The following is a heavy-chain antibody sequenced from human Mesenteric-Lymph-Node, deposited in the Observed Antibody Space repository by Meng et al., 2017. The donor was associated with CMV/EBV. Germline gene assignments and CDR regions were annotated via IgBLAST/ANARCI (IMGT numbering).Heavy chain of an antibody. D-gene: IGHD2-8*01. J-gene: IGHJ4*02. Sequence: ETLSLTCAASGFTFSSYSMNWVRQAPGKGLEWISYISSTGSNINYAESVKGRFTISRDNAKNSLYLHMNSLRAEDTAVYYCARLDIVPTPRSFDYWGQGSRVTVSS. CDR2: ISSTGSNI. V-gene: IGHV3-48*04. CDR3: ARLDIVPTPRSFDY. CDR1: GFTFSSYS.